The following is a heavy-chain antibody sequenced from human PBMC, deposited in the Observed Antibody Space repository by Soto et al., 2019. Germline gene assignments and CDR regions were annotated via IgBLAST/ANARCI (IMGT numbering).Heavy chain of an antibody. J-gene: IGHJ4*02. D-gene: IGHD3-10*01. Sequence: QPPGKGLEWIGYIYYSGSTYYNPSLKSRVTISADTSKNQFSLKLSSVTAADTAVYYCARSYGSGSYPIFDYWGQGTLVTVSS. V-gene: IGHV4-31*02. CDR3: ARSYGSGSYPIFDY. CDR2: IYYSGST.